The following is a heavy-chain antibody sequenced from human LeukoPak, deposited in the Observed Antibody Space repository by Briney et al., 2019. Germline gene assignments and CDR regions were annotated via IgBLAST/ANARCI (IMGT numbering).Heavy chain of an antibody. V-gene: IGHV3-7*01. CDR3: AREGWTDAFDI. CDR2: IKQDGSEK. Sequence: GGSLRLSCAASGFTFSSYWMNWVRQAPGKGLEWVVNIKQDGSEKYYVDSVKGRFTISRDNAKNSLYLQMNSLRAEDTAVYYCAREGWTDAFDIWGQGTMVTVSS. J-gene: IGHJ3*02. D-gene: IGHD6-19*01. CDR1: GFTFSSYW.